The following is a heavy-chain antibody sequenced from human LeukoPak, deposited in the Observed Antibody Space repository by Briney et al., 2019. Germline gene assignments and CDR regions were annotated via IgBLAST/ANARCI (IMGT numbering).Heavy chain of an antibody. Sequence: PSETLSLTCTVSGGSISSGGYYWSWIRQPPGKGLEWIGYIYHSGSTYYNPSLKSRVTISVDRSKNQFSLKLSSVTAADTAEYYCARGPTVVTPDYYYYYMDVWGKGTTVTVSS. CDR3: ARGPTVVTPDYYYYYMDV. V-gene: IGHV4-30-2*01. D-gene: IGHD4-23*01. CDR1: GGSISSGGYY. J-gene: IGHJ6*03. CDR2: IYHSGST.